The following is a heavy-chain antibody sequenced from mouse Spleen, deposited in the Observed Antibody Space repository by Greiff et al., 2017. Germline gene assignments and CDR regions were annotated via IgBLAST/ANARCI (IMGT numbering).Heavy chain of an antibody. CDR3: ARGREGSSYYAMDY. CDR2: IDPSDSYT. D-gene: IGHD1-3*01. CDR1: GYTFTSYW. V-gene: IGHV1-50*01. Sequence: QVQLQQPGAELVKPGASVKLSCKASGYTFTSYWMQWVKQRPGQGLEWIGEIDPSDSYTNYNQKFKGKATLTVDTSSSTAYMQLSSLTSEDSAVYYCARGREGSSYYAMDYWGQGTSVTVSS. J-gene: IGHJ4*01.